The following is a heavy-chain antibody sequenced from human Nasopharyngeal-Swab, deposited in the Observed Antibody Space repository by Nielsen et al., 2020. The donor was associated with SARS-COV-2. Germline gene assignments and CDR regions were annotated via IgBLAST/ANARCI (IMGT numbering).Heavy chain of an antibody. Sequence: RQAPGKGLEWIGYIYYSGSTNYNPSLKSRVTISVDTSKNQFSLKLSPVTAADTAVYYCARELYSSGWYDVWGQGTLVTVSS. D-gene: IGHD6-19*01. CDR3: ARELYSSGWYDV. CDR2: IYYSGST. V-gene: IGHV4-59*01. J-gene: IGHJ5*02.